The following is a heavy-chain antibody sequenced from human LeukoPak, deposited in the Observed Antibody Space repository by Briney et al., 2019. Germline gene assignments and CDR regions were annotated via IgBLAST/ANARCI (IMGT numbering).Heavy chain of an antibody. V-gene: IGHV4-59*01. CDR2: IYYSGST. Sequence: SETLSLTCTGSGVSISSYYWSWIRQPPGKGLEWIGDIYYSGSTNYNPSLKSRVTISVDTSKNQFSLKLSSVTAADTAVYYCARGGGYCSGGSCYRFGGWFDPWGQGTLVTVSS. J-gene: IGHJ5*02. D-gene: IGHD2-15*01. CDR1: GVSISSYY. CDR3: ARGGGYCSGGSCYRFGGWFDP.